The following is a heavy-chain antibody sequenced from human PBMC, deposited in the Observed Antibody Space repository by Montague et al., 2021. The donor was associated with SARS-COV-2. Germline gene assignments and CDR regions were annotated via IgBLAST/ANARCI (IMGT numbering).Heavy chain of an antibody. J-gene: IGHJ6*02. D-gene: IGHD1-1*01. CDR1: GDSVSSNSAT. CDR3: TSGREGNYNVMDV. CDR2: TYYRSKWYN. Sequence: SGDSVSSNSATWNWVRQSPSRGLEWLGRTYYRSKWYNDYAVSVRGRVTINPDTSKNQFSLQLNSVTPEDTAIYYCTSGREGNYNVMDVWGQGTTVTVSS. V-gene: IGHV6-1*01.